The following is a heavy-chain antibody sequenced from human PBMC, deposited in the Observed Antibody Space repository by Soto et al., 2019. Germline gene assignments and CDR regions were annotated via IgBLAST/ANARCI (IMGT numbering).Heavy chain of an antibody. Sequence: GGSLRLSCAASGFTVSSNYMSWVRQAPGKGLEWVSVIYSGGNTYYADSVKGRFTISRHNSKNTLYLQMNSLRAEDTAVYYCARLTPSYCGGDCYFEYFQYWGQGTLVTVSS. CDR3: ARLTPSYCGGDCYFEYFQY. D-gene: IGHD2-21*01. J-gene: IGHJ1*01. CDR1: GFTVSSNY. CDR2: IYSGGNT. V-gene: IGHV3-53*04.